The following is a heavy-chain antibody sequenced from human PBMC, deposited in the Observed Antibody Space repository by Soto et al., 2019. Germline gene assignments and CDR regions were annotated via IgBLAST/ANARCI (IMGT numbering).Heavy chain of an antibody. Sequence: EXLKISCKGSGYXFTSYWLVWVRHMPGKGLEWMGIIYPGYSDTRYSPSFQGQVTISAYKSISTSYLQWNSLKNSDTAMYYCARRGYDFWSGIAVAFDIWGQGTMVTVSS. V-gene: IGHV5-51*01. D-gene: IGHD3-3*01. CDR2: IYPGYSDT. CDR3: ARRGYDFWSGIAVAFDI. CDR1: GYXFTSYW. J-gene: IGHJ3*02.